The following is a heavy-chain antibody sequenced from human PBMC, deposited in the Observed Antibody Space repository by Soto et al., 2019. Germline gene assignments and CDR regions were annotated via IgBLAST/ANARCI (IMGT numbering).Heavy chain of an antibody. CDR2: IKTKTDGGTA. CDR1: GFTLSDHY. CDR3: TTGVRDSSGPMRFSYYYGMDV. D-gene: IGHD3-22*01. Sequence: PGGSLRLSCAGSGFTLSDHYIDWVRQAPGRGLEWVGRIKTKTDGGTADYAAPVKGRFTISRDDSKSTLYLQMNSLKTEDTAVYYCTTGVRDSSGPMRFSYYYGMDVWGQGTTVTVSS. J-gene: IGHJ6*02. V-gene: IGHV3-15*01.